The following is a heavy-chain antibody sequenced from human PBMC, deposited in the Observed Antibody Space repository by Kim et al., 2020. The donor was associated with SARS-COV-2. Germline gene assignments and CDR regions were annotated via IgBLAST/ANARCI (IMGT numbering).Heavy chain of an antibody. CDR1: GYTFTNLY. CDR3: ARSGMDV. Sequence: ASVKVSCKASGYTFTNLYMHWVRQAPGQGLEWMGMINPSGDTNYAQKFQGRVTMTRDTSTSTVYMELSSQRSDDTAVYYCARSGMDVWGQWTTVTVSS. CDR2: INPSGDT. J-gene: IGHJ6*02. V-gene: IGHV1-46*01.